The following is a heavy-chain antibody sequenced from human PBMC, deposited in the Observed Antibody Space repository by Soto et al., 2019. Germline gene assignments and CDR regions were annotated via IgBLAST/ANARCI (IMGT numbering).Heavy chain of an antibody. CDR2: IIPIFGTA. D-gene: IGHD5-12*01. V-gene: IGHV1-69*13. CDR3: ARKWLARRRYYYGMDV. CDR1: GGTFSSYA. J-gene: IGHJ6*02. Sequence: SVKVSCKASGGTFSSYAISWVRQAPGQGLEWMGGIIPIFGTANYAQKFQGRVTITADESTSTAYMELSSLRSEDTAVYYCARKWLARRRYYYGMDVWRQGTTVTVSS.